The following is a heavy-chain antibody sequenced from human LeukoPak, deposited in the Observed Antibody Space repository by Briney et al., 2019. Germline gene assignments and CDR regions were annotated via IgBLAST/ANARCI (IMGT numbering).Heavy chain of an antibody. CDR2: IIPIFGTA. D-gene: IGHD6-19*01. J-gene: IGHJ4*02. V-gene: IGHV1-69*05. Sequence: ASVKVSCKASGGTFSSYAISWVRQAPGQGLEWMGGIIPIFGTANYAQKLQGRVTMTTDTSTSTAYMELRSLRSDDTAVYYCARLTQQWLLLGYWGQGTLVTVSS. CDR1: GGTFSSYA. CDR3: ARLTQQWLLLGY.